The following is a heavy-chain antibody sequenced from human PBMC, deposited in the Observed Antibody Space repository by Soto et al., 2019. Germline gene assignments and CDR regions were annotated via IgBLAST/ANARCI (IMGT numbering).Heavy chain of an antibody. CDR2: ISGSGGST. CDR1: GFTFSRNA. V-gene: IGHV3-23*01. D-gene: IGHD4-17*01. J-gene: IGHJ4*02. Sequence: EVQLLESGGGLVQPGGSLRLSCAASGFTFSRNAMSWVRQAPGQGLAWVSLISGSGGSTYYADSVKGRFTISRDNSKNTLYLQMNSLRAEDTAVYYCAKPPSDIPTVTTSNYFDYWGQGTLVTVSS. CDR3: AKPPSDIPTVTTSNYFDY.